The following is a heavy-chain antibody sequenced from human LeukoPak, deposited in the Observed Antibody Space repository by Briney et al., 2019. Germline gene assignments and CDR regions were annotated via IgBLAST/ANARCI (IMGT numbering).Heavy chain of an antibody. J-gene: IGHJ5*02. CDR3: ARVVPAATWFDP. D-gene: IGHD2-2*01. CDR2: INHSGST. CDR1: GGSFSGYY. Sequence: SETLSLTCAVHGGSFSGYYWSWIRQPPGKGLEWIGEINHSGSTNYNPSLKSRVTISVDTSKNQFSLKLSSVTAADTAVYYCARVVPAATWFDPWGQGTLVTVSS. V-gene: IGHV4-34*01.